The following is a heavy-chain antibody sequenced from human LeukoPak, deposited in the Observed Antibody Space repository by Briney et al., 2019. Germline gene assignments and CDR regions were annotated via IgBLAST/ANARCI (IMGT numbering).Heavy chain of an antibody. D-gene: IGHD3-16*01. J-gene: IGHJ4*02. CDR3: ATSMLGGRPGGWYFDY. Sequence: SVKVSCKASGGTFSSFGISWVRQAPGQGLEWMGGSIPIFYTANYAQKFQGRVKITTDESTRTAYMEVNSLTSEDTAVYYCATSMLGGRPGGWYFDYWGQGILVTVSS. CDR2: SIPIFYTA. V-gene: IGHV1-69*05. CDR1: GGTFSSFG.